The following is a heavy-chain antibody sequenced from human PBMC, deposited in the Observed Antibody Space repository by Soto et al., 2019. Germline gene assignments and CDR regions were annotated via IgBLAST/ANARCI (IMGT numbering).Heavy chain of an antibody. CDR1: GGSTSTNNW. J-gene: IGHJ4*02. CDR3: ARSTGKGDAFDY. Sequence: QVQLQESGPGLVKPSGTLSLTCAVSGGSTSTNNWWSWVRQPPGKGLEWIGEIYRSGTTNYNPSLKGRVTLSVDKSKNQFARKLSSVTAADTAVYYCARSTGKGDAFDYWGQGTLVTVSS. D-gene: IGHD3-9*01. CDR2: IYRSGTT. V-gene: IGHV4-4*02.